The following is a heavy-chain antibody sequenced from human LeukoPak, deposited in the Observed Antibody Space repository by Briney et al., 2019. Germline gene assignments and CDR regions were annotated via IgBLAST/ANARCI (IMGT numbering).Heavy chain of an antibody. Sequence: SETLSLTCTVSGGSMTTHHWNWIRQTPGKGLEWIGYVFDSGRTKENPSLKSRVTLSADTSKNQLSLRLSSVTAADTAVYYCTTIKRGNIFGYFDFWGQGILVTISS. D-gene: IGHD5-18*01. V-gene: IGHV4-59*11. CDR1: GGSMTTHH. CDR3: TTIKRGNIFGYFDF. CDR2: VFDSGRT. J-gene: IGHJ4*02.